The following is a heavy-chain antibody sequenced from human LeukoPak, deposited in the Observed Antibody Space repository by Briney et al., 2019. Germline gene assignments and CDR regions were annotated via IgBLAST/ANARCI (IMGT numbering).Heavy chain of an antibody. Sequence: PSETLSLTCAVYGGSFSGYYWSWIRQPPGKRLEWIGEINHSGSTNYNPSLKSRVTISIDTSKNQISLKVISVTAADTAVYYCARRPLGGIDYWGQGTLVTVSS. CDR1: GGSFSGYY. J-gene: IGHJ4*02. CDR2: INHSGST. D-gene: IGHD3-16*01. CDR3: ARRPLGGIDY. V-gene: IGHV4-34*01.